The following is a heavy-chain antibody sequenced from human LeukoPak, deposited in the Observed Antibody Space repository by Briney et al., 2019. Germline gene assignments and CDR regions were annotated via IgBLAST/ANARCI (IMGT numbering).Heavy chain of an antibody. CDR3: AKDNRLWIAVPGTPSDY. V-gene: IGHV3-30*18. J-gene: IGHJ4*02. CDR1: GFTFSSYG. D-gene: IGHD6-19*01. Sequence: GGSLRLSCAASGFTFSSYGMHWVRQAPGKGLEWVAVISYDGSNTYYADSVKGRFTISRDKSKNTLCLQMNSLRAEDTAVYYCAKDNRLWIAVPGTPSDYWGQGTLVTVSS. CDR2: ISYDGSNT.